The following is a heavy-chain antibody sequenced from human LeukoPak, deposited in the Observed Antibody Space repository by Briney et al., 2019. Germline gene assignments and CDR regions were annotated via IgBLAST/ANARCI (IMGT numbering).Heavy chain of an antibody. CDR2: IKQDGSEK. V-gene: IGHV3-7*01. D-gene: IGHD2-2*02. CDR1: GFTFSSYW. J-gene: IGHJ6*03. CDR3: AKETNPIPDSGLDYMDV. Sequence: GGSLRLSCAASGFTFSSYWMSWVRLAPGKGLEWVANIKQDGSEKYYVDSVKGRFTISRDNAKNSLYLQMNSLRAEDTAVYYCAKETNPIPDSGLDYMDVWGKGTTVTVSS.